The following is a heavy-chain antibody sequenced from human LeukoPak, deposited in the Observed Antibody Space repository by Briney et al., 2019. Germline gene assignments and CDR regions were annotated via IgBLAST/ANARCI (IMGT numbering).Heavy chain of an antibody. CDR1: GFTFSDYY. V-gene: IGHV3-11*04. D-gene: IGHD6-13*01. CDR3: ASIAAAGTLFDY. CDR2: ISSSGSTI. J-gene: IGHJ4*02. Sequence: NPGGSLRLSCAASGFTFSDYYMSWIRQAPGKGLEWVPYISSSGSTIYYADSVKGRFTISRDNAKNSLYLQMNSLRAEDTAVYYCASIAAAGTLFDYWGQGTLVTVSS.